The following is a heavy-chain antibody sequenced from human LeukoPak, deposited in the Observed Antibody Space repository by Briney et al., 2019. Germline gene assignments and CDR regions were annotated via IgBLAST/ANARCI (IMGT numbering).Heavy chain of an antibody. V-gene: IGHV1-8*01. CDR3: AREGSSSSPDY. CDR1: GYTFSNND. Sequence: ASVKVSCKTSGYTFSNNDINWVRQPPGQGLEWMGWMNPNSGATGYAQKFQGRVTMTRDTSISTAYMELSSLRSEDTAVYYCAREGSSSSPDYWGQGTLVTVSS. CDR2: MNPNSGAT. J-gene: IGHJ4*02. D-gene: IGHD6-6*01.